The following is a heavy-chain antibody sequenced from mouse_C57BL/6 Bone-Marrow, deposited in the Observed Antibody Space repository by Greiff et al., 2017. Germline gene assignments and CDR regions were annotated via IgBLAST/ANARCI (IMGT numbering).Heavy chain of an antibody. Sequence: QVQLKESGAELMKPGASVKLSCKASGYTFTGYWIEWVKQRPGHGLEWIGEILPGSGSTNYNEKFKGKATFTADTSSNTAYMQLISLTTEDSAIYYGASLSYYRDPDYYAMDYWGQGTAVTVSS. CDR2: ILPGSGST. D-gene: IGHD2-13*01. V-gene: IGHV1-9*01. CDR3: ASLSYYRDPDYYAMDY. J-gene: IGHJ4*01. CDR1: GYTFTGYW.